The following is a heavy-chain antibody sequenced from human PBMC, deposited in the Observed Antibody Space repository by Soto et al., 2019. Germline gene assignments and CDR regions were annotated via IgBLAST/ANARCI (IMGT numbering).Heavy chain of an antibody. Sequence: SETLSLTCTVSGGSISSYYWSWIRQPPGKGLEWIGYISYSGSTNYNPSLKSRVTISVDTSKNQFSLKLSSVTAADTAVYYCAGLGPDSYNWNFRVDYWGQGTLVTVSS. CDR1: GGSISSYY. V-gene: IGHV4-59*01. CDR3: AGLGPDSYNWNFRVDY. D-gene: IGHD1-7*01. J-gene: IGHJ4*02. CDR2: ISYSGST.